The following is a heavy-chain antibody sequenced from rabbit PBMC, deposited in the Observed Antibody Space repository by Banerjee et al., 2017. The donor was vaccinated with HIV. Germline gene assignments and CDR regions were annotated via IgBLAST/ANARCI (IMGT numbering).Heavy chain of an antibody. CDR3: ARDPYSVNSYNFNL. CDR1: GFTISSFYY. D-gene: IGHD8-1*01. CDR2: ILTGINGNT. J-gene: IGHJ4*01. V-gene: IGHV1S45*01. Sequence: QEQLVESGGGLVQPEGSLTLTCQASGFTISSFYYMCWVRQAPGKGLEWIACILTGINGNTYYASWAKGRFTISKTSSTTVTLQMTSLTVADTATYFCARDPYSVNSYNFNLWGQGTLVTVS.